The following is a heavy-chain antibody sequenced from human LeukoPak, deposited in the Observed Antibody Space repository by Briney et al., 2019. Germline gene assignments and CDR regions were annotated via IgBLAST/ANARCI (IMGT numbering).Heavy chain of an antibody. Sequence: GGSLRLSCAASGFTVTSNYMNWVRQAPGKGLEWVSFIHIGGSTYYADSVRGRFTISRDNSKNTLYLQMNSLRAEDTAVYYCARGFPYDIQTSPGFDYWGQGTLVTVSS. CDR3: ARGFPYDIQTSPGFDY. V-gene: IGHV3-53*01. D-gene: IGHD3-9*01. CDR2: IHIGGST. J-gene: IGHJ4*02. CDR1: GFTVTSNY.